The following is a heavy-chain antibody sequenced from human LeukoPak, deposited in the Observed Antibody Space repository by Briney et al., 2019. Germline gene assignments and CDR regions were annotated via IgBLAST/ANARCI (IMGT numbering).Heavy chain of an antibody. J-gene: IGHJ4*02. CDR2: TDGGGAGT. D-gene: IGHD6-19*01. V-gene: IGHV3-23*01. Sequence: GGSLRLSCEASGFTFSNYAMTWVRQPAGKGLEWVSSTDGGGAGTHYADSVKGRFGISRDNSKSTLYLQMDSLRAEDTAVYYCATPAIAVAGLGLDYWGQGTLVTVSS. CDR1: GFTFSNYA. CDR3: ATPAIAVAGLGLDY.